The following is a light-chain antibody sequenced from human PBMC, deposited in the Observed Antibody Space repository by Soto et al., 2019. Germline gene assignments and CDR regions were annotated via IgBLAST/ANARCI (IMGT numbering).Light chain of an antibody. Sequence: QSALTQPASVSGCPGQSITISCTGTSSDVGGYNYVSWYQHHPGKAPKLMIYEVNNRPSGVSDRFSASKSGNTASLTISGLQAEDEADYYCSSYTSSTTWVFGGGTKLTVL. V-gene: IGLV2-14*01. CDR3: SSYTSSTTWV. J-gene: IGLJ3*02. CDR1: SSDVGGYNY. CDR2: EVN.